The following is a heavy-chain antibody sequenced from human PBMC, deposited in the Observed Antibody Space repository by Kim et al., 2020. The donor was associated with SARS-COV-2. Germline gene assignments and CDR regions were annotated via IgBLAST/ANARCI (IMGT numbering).Heavy chain of an antibody. J-gene: IGHJ6*02. D-gene: IGHD3-10*01. V-gene: IGHV4-30-2*01. CDR3: ARGYGSGSPYGMDV. CDR1: GGSISSGGYS. Sequence: SETLSLTCAVSGGSISSGGYSWSWIRQPPGKGLEWIGYIYYSGSTYYNPSLKSRVTISVDRSKNKFSLKLSSVTAADTAVYYCARGYGSGSPYGMDVWGQGTTVTVSS. CDR2: IYYSGST.